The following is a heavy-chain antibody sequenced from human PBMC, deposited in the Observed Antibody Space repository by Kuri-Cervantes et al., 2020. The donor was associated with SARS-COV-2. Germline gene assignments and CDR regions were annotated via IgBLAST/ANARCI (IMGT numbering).Heavy chain of an antibody. CDR3: ARARVRGLITAYYYYGMDV. V-gene: IGHV1-2*04. Sequence: ASVKVSCKASGYTFTGYYIHWVRQAPGQGLEWMGWINPNSGGTNYAQKFQGWVTMTRDASINTAYMELSRLRSDDTAVYYCARARVRGLITAYYYYGMDVWGQGTTVTVSS. J-gene: IGHJ6*02. CDR1: GYTFTGYY. CDR2: INPNSGGT. D-gene: IGHD3-10*01.